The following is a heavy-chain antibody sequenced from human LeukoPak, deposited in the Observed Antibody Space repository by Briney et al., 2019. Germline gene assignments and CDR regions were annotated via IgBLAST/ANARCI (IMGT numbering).Heavy chain of an antibody. J-gene: IGHJ4*02. V-gene: IGHV4-4*07. D-gene: IGHD6-19*01. CDR1: GGSISSYY. Sequence: SETLSLTCTVSGGSISSYYWSWIRQPAGKGLEWIWRIYTSGSTNYNPSLKSRVTISVDKSKNQFSLKLSSVTAADTAVYYCARAQWLASFDYWGQGTLVTVSS. CDR3: ARAQWLASFDY. CDR2: IYTSGST.